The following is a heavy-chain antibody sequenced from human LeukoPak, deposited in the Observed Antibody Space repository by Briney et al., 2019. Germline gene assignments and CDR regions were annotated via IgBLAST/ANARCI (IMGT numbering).Heavy chain of an antibody. CDR2: MNPNSGCT. CDR1: GYTFTSYD. D-gene: IGHD1-26*01. CDR3: ARVPWEIMSI. V-gene: IGHV1-8*01. J-gene: IGHJ3*02. Sequence: GASVKVSCKASGYTFTSYDINWVRQATGQGLEWMGWMNPNSGCTGYAQKFQGRVSMTMNTSISTAYMELSSLRSEDTAVYYCARVPWEIMSIWGQGTMVTVSS.